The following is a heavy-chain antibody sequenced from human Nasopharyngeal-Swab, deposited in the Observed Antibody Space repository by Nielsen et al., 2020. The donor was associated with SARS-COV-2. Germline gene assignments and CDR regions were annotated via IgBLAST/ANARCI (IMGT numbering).Heavy chain of an antibody. CDR3: ARVGSSGWYSGGYFGY. D-gene: IGHD6-19*01. J-gene: IGHJ4*02. Sequence: WIRQPPGKGLEWVANIKQDGSEKYYVDSVKGRFTISRDNAKNSLYLQMNSLRAEDTAVYYCARVGSSGWYSGGYFGYWGQGTLVTVSS. V-gene: IGHV3-7*03. CDR2: IKQDGSEK.